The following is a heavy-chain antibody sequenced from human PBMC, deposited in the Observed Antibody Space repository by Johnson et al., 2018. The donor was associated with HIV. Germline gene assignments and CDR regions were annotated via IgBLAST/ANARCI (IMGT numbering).Heavy chain of an antibody. Sequence: MLLVESGGGLVQPGGSLRLSCVASGFPFDDYGMSWVRQAPGQGLEWVSGINWNGGSAGHAASLTGRFIISRDNAKNSLYLQMNSLRAEDTALYYCAKDREMATITFVEVAFDIWGQGTMVTVSS. CDR2: INWNGGSA. J-gene: IGHJ3*02. CDR1: GFPFDDYG. CDR3: AKDREMATITFVEVAFDI. D-gene: IGHD5-24*01. V-gene: IGHV3-20*04.